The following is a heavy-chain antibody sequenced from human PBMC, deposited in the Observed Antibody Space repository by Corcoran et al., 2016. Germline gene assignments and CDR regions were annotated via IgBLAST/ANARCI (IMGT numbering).Heavy chain of an antibody. CDR1: GFTFGDYV. CDR3: SRVPGNWGAEGAFDI. Sequence: EVQVVESGGGLAEPGRSLRLACTVSGFTFGDYVMTWFRQAPGRGLEWISFVRSKAYGGTTEYAASVKGSFTISRDDSNSVAYLQMNSLKTEDTGVYYCSRVPGNWGAEGAFDIWGQGTEVIVSS. CDR2: VRSKAYGGTT. V-gene: IGHV3-49*03. D-gene: IGHD7-27*01. J-gene: IGHJ3*02.